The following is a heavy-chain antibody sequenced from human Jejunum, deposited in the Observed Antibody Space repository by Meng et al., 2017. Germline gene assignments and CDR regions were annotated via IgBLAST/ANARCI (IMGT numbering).Heavy chain of an antibody. V-gene: IGHV3-7*01. Sequence: GGPLRPSCAASGFTFVTYWMAWVRKTPGKGLEGVASMKQDGSDIYYVDSVMGRFSISRNSAENTLYLQINSLTVEDKGVYYCARSGRSSSWYFDYWGQGTLVTVSS. CDR1: GFTFVTYW. J-gene: IGHJ4*02. CDR2: MKQDGSDI. D-gene: IGHD6-13*01. CDR3: ARSGRSSSWYFDY.